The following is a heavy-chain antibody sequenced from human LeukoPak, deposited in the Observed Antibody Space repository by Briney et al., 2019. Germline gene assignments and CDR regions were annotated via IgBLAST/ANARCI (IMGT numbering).Heavy chain of an antibody. J-gene: IGHJ4*02. CDR2: IFHGGST. CDR1: DVSISSDNW. D-gene: IGHD2-2*01. V-gene: IGHV4-4*02. CDR3: AKVRGGCSRTSCYFEN. Sequence: SGTLSLTCAVSDVSISSDNWWSWVRQSPGKGLEWIGEIFHGGSTNCNPSLKSRVTISIDKSKNQFSLSLTSVTAADTAAYYCAKVRGGCSRTSCYFENWGQGTLITVSS.